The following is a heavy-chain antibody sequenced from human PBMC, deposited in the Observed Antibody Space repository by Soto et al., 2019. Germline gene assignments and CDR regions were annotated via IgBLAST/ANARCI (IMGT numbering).Heavy chain of an antibody. Sequence: EVQLVESGGGLVEPGGSLRLSCAASGFTFSNAWMSWVRQAPGKGLEWVARSKSKTSGGATDYAASVKGRFTISRDDSENTLFLQMNSLKTEDTAVYYCTRGTRDNWFDHWGQGTLVTVSS. J-gene: IGHJ5*02. D-gene: IGHD2-15*01. V-gene: IGHV3-15*01. CDR1: GFTFSNAW. CDR3: TRGTRDNWFDH. CDR2: SKSKTSGGAT.